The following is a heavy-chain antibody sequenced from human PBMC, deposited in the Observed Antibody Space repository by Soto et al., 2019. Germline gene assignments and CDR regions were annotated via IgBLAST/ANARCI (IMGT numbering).Heavy chain of an antibody. CDR2: INHSGST. D-gene: IGHD2-15*01. CDR1: GGSFSGYF. CDR3: ARGTHHRAATFDP. Sequence: SETLSLTCAVYGGSFSGYFCGWIRQPPGKGLEWIGEINHSGSTNYNPSLKSRVTISVDTSKNQFSLKLSSVTAADTAVYYCARGTHHRAATFDPRGQGTLVTVSS. J-gene: IGHJ5*02. V-gene: IGHV4-34*01.